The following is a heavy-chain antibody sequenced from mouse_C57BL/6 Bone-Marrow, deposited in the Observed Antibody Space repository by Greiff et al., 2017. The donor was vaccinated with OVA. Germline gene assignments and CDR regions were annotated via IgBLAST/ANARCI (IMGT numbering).Heavy chain of an antibody. CDR2: IYPGGGYT. CDR3: AREGLYNLVY. Sequence: QVHVKQSGAELVRPGTSVKMSCKASGYTFTNYCIGWAKQRPGHGLAWIGDIYPGGGYTNYNEKFKGKATLTADTSSSTAYMQFSILTSEDSAIYDWAREGLYNLVYWGQGTTLTV. CDR1: GYTFTNYC. D-gene: IGHD3-3*01. V-gene: IGHV1-63*01. J-gene: IGHJ2*01.